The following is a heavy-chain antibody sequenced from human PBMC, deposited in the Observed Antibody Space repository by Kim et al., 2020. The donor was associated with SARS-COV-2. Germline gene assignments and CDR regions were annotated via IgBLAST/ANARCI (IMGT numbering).Heavy chain of an antibody. V-gene: IGHV4-34*01. Sequence: SETLSLTCAVYGGSFSGYYWNWIRRPPGKGLEWIGEINHSGGTNYNPSLKSRVTISVDTSKNQFSLKLSSVTAADTAVYYCARGYGSGSSAWFDPWGQGTLVTVSS. CDR3: ARGYGSGSSAWFDP. CDR2: INHSGGT. CDR1: GGSFSGYY. J-gene: IGHJ5*02. D-gene: IGHD3-10*01.